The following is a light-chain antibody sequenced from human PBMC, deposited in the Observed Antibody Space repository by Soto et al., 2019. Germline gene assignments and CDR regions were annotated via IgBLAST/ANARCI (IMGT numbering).Light chain of an antibody. Sequence: EIVMTQSPATLSVSPGEGVTLSCRASQSVSSDLAWYQQKPGQSPRLLMYGASTRATDIPARFSGGGSGTEFTLSISSLQSEDVAIYYCQQYHAWPPITFGPGTKVDIK. CDR2: GAS. CDR3: QQYHAWPPIT. CDR1: QSVSSD. J-gene: IGKJ3*01. V-gene: IGKV3-15*01.